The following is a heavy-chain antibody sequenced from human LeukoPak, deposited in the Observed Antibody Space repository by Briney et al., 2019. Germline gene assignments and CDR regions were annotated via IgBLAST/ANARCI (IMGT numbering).Heavy chain of an antibody. CDR2: IYHSGST. CDR1: GGSISSGGYY. D-gene: IGHD3-10*01. Sequence: SQTLSLTCTVSGGSISSGGYYWSWIRQPPGKGLEWIGYIYHSGSTYYNPSLKSRVTISVDTSKNQFSLKLSSVTAADTAVYYCARVAGSSAYSGSYYNERGQGTLVTVSS. V-gene: IGHV4-30-2*01. J-gene: IGHJ4*02. CDR3: ARVAGSSAYSGSYYNE.